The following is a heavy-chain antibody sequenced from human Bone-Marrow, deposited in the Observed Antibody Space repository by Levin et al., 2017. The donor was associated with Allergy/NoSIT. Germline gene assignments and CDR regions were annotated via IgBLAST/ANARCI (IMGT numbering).Heavy chain of an antibody. CDR3: ARGPRSIAVAGFYYYHGMDG. J-gene: IGHJ6*02. Sequence: SETLSLTCTVSGGSISDYYWSWIRQPAGEGLEWIGRIYTSGSTNYNPSLKSRVTMSVDTSKNQFSLKLTSVTAADTAVYYCARGPRSIAVAGFYYYHGMDGWGQGTTVTVSS. V-gene: IGHV4-4*07. CDR2: IYTSGST. D-gene: IGHD6-19*01. CDR1: GGSISDYY.